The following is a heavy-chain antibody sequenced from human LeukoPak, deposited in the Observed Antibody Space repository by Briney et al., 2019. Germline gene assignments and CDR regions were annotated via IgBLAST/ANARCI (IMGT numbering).Heavy chain of an antibody. CDR3: ARVVKVSDI. Sequence: GGSLRLSCAASAFTFSSYGMHWVRQAPGKGLEWVSYISSSGSTTYYADSVKGRFTISRDNAKNSLYLQMNSLRAEDTAVYYCARVVKVSDIWGQGTMVTVSS. D-gene: IGHD2-21*01. J-gene: IGHJ3*02. CDR2: ISSSGSTT. CDR1: AFTFSSYG. V-gene: IGHV3-48*04.